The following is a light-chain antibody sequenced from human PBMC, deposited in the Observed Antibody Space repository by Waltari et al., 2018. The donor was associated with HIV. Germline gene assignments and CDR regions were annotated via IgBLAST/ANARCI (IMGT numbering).Light chain of an antibody. J-gene: IGLJ3*02. CDR1: NIGSKS. CDR2: YDS. CDR3: QVWDSSSDPRV. V-gene: IGLV3-21*04. Sequence: SYVLTQPPSVSVAPGKTARITCGGNNIGSKSVNWYQQKPGQAPVLVIYYDSDRPSGIPERFSGSNSGNTATLTISRVEAGDEADYYCQVWDSSSDPRVFGGGTKLTVL.